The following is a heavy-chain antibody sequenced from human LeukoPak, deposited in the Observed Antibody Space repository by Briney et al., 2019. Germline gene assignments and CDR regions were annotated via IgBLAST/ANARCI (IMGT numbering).Heavy chain of an antibody. Sequence: SETLSLTCTVSGGSISKSTYNWGWLRQPPGKGLDWIGTISDSGNTYSSPYLRSRVTISADTSKNQFSLKLTSVTAADTGVYYCARQGDGGRAYDHWGQGSQVTVSS. CDR1: GGSISKSTYN. CDR2: ISDSGNT. D-gene: IGHD4-23*01. J-gene: IGHJ4*02. V-gene: IGHV4-39*01. CDR3: ARQGDGGRAYDH.